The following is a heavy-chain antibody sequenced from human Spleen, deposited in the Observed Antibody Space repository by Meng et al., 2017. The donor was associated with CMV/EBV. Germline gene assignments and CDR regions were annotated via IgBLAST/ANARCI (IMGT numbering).Heavy chain of an antibody. D-gene: IGHD2-2*01. CDR2: VIPIFATP. J-gene: IGHJ6*02. Sequence: SVKVSCKASGGTFSSYAISWVRQAPGQGLEWMGGVIPIFATPKYAQKFQGRVTITTDESTNRGYMELSSLRSEDTAIYYCARGGYCRITTCLYYAMDVWGQGTTVTVSS. CDR1: GGTFSSYA. V-gene: IGHV1-69*05. CDR3: ARGGYCRITTCLYYAMDV.